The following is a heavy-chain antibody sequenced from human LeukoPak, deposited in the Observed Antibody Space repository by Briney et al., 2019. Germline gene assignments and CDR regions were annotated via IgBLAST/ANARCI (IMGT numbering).Heavy chain of an antibody. D-gene: IGHD3-10*01. Sequence: ASVKVSCKASGYTFTGYYMHWVRQAPGQGLEWMGWMNPNSGNTGYAQKFQGRVTMTRNTSISTAYMELSSLRSEDTAVYYCARGVRRRYYGSGSYNARGYYYYYMDVWGKGTTVTISS. CDR2: MNPNSGNT. CDR3: ARGVRRRYYGSGSYNARGYYYYYMDV. J-gene: IGHJ6*03. V-gene: IGHV1-8*02. CDR1: GYTFTGYY.